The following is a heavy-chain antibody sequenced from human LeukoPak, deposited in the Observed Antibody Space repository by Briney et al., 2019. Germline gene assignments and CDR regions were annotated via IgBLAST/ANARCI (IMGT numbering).Heavy chain of an antibody. CDR1: GFTVSSNY. Sequence: PGGSLRLSCAASGFTVSSNYMSWVRQAPGKGLEWVSVINSSGSTYYADSVKGRFTISRDNSKNTLYLQMNSMRAEDTAVYYCARVGMSSGSYYGALGYWGQGTLVTVSS. CDR2: INSSGST. CDR3: ARVGMSSGSYYGALGY. D-gene: IGHD3-10*01. J-gene: IGHJ4*02. V-gene: IGHV3-53*01.